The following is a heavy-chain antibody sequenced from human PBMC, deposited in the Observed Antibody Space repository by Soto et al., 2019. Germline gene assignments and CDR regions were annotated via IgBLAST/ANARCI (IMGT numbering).Heavy chain of an antibody. Sequence: GGSLRLSCTASGFTFGDYAMSWFRQAAGKGLEWVGFIRSKAYGGTTEYAASVKGRFTISRDDSKSIAYLQMNSLKTEDTAVYYGTREKMELDNWFDPWGPGTLVTLSS. CDR2: IRSKAYGGTT. CDR3: TREKMELDNWFDP. CDR1: GFTFGDYA. V-gene: IGHV3-49*03. D-gene: IGHD1-1*01. J-gene: IGHJ5*02.